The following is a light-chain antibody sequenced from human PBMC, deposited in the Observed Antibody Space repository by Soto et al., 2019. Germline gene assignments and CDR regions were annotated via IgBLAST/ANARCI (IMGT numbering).Light chain of an antibody. CDR3: QHYGNEGT. CDR1: QSISSSH. Sequence: EIVLTQSPGTMSLSPGERATLSYRASQSISSSHLAWYQQKPDQTPRLHIYGASNRATGIPDRFSGSGSGTDFTLTISRLEPEDFAVYYCQHYGNEGTFGPGTQVDLK. V-gene: IGKV3-20*01. J-gene: IGKJ3*01. CDR2: GAS.